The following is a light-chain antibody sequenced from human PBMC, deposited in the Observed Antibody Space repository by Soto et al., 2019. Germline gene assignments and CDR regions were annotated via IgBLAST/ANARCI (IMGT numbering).Light chain of an antibody. CDR1: SSDVGGYNY. J-gene: IGLJ1*01. Sequence: QSVLTQPASVSGSPGQSITISCTGTSSDVGGYNYVSWYQQHPGKAPKLMIYEVSNRPSRVSNRFSGSKSGNTASLTISGLQAEDEADYYCSSYTRSSTSYVFGTGTKGTV. CDR2: EVS. V-gene: IGLV2-14*01. CDR3: SSYTRSSTSYV.